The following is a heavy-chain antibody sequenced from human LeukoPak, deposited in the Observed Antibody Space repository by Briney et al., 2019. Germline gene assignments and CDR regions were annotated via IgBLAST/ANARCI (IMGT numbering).Heavy chain of an antibody. V-gene: IGHV4-34*01. CDR1: GGSFSGYY. CDR3: ARRTYYYDSSGYYDAFDI. CDR2: INHSGST. D-gene: IGHD3-22*01. Sequence: SETLSLTCTVYGGSFSGYYWSWNRQPPGKGLEWIGEINHSGSTNYTPSLKSRVTISVDTSKNQFSLKLSSVTAADTAVYYCARRTYYYDSSGYYDAFDIWGQGTMVTVSS. J-gene: IGHJ3*02.